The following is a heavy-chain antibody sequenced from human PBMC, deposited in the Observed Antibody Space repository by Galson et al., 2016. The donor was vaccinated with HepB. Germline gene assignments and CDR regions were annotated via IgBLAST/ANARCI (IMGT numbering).Heavy chain of an antibody. Sequence: SLRLSCAASGFSFRNYAMPWARQAPGKGLEWVSVISSDGSDKYYADPVKGRFTISKDNSKNTQSLHMNSLKGEDTAVYFCAGGPGNYNRDRKHYYGMDVWGQGTTVTVSS. CDR3: AGGPGNYNRDRKHYYGMDV. V-gene: IGHV3-30*04. J-gene: IGHJ6*02. D-gene: IGHD3-10*01. CDR1: GFSFRNYA. CDR2: ISSDGSDK.